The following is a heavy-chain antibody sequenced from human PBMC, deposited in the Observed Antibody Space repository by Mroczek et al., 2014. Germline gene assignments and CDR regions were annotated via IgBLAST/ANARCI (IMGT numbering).Heavy chain of an antibody. V-gene: IGHV4-34*01. CDR2: INHSGST. CDR1: GGSFSGYY. D-gene: IGHD4/OR15-4a*01. Sequence: QVQLQQWGAGLLKPSETLSLTCAVYGGSFSGYYWSWIRQPPGKGLEWIGEINHSGSTNYNPSLKSRVTISVDTSKNQFSLKLSSVTAADTAVYYCARGTINPQFHYFDYWGQGTLVTVSS. CDR3: ARGTINPQFHYFDY. J-gene: IGHJ4*02.